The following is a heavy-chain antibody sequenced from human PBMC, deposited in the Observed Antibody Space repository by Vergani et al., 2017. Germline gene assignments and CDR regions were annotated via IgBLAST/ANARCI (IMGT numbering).Heavy chain of an antibody. CDR2: IRYDGSNK. D-gene: IGHD4-17*01. Sequence: QVQLVESGGGVVQPGGSLRLSCAASGFTFSSYGMHWVRQAPGKGLEWVAFIRYDGSNKYYADSVKGRFTISRDNSNNSLYLQMNSLRAEDTAVYYCAKDWGYGDYLIDYWGQGTLVTVSS. V-gene: IGHV3-30*02. CDR3: AKDWGYGDYLIDY. CDR1: GFTFSSYG. J-gene: IGHJ4*02.